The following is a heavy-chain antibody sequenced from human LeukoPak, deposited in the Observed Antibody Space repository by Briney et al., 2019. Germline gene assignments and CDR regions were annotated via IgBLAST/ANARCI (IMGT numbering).Heavy chain of an antibody. V-gene: IGHV3-23*01. CDR1: GFTFSNAW. CDR2: ISGSGGST. J-gene: IGHJ5*02. CDR3: AKDPRGGDPVYNWFDP. Sequence: GGSLRLSCAASGFTFSNAWMSWVRQAPGKGLEWVSAISGSGGSTYYADSVKGRFTISRDNSKNTLYLQMNRLRAEDTAVYYCAKDPRGGDPVYNWFDPWGQGTLVTVSS. D-gene: IGHD3-16*01.